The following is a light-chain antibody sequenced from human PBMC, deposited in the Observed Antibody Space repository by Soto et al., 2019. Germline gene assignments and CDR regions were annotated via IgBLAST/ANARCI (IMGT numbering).Light chain of an antibody. CDR3: ISYTDSTALYVL. CDR2: EVS. CDR1: SSDVGGYNY. Sequence: QSALTQPASVSGSPGQSITISCTGTSSDVGGYNYVSWYQQHPGKAPKLIIYEVSNRPSGVSNRFSGSKSGNTASLTISGLQAEDEADDYCISYTDSTALYVLFGGGTKLTVL. V-gene: IGLV2-14*01. J-gene: IGLJ2*01.